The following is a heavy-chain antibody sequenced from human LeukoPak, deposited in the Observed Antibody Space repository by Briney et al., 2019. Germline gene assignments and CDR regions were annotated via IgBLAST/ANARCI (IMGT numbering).Heavy chain of an antibody. J-gene: IGHJ4*02. CDR2: ISAYNGNT. CDR1: GYTFTSYY. D-gene: IGHD3-16*02. CDR3: ARGASGVMITFGGVIVEDRQGSFDY. V-gene: IGHV1-18*04. Sequence: ASVKVSCKASGYTFTSYYMHWVRQAPGQGLEWMGWISAYNGNTNYAQKLQGRVTMTTDTSTSTAYMELRSLRSDDTAVYYCARGASGVMITFGGVIVEDRQGSFDYWGQGTLVTVSS.